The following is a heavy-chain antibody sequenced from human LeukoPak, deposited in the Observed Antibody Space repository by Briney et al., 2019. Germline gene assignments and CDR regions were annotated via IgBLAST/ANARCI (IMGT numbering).Heavy chain of an antibody. CDR1: GFTVSSNY. V-gene: IGHV3-66*01. CDR3: ARDVPSSDYYYGMDV. J-gene: IGHJ6*02. D-gene: IGHD2-2*01. Sequence: GGSLRLSCAASGFTVSSNYMSWVRQAPGKGLEWVSVIYSGGSTCYADSVKGRFTISRDNSKNTLYLQMNSLRAEDTAVYYCARDVPSSDYYYGMDVWGQGTTVTVSS. CDR2: IYSGGST.